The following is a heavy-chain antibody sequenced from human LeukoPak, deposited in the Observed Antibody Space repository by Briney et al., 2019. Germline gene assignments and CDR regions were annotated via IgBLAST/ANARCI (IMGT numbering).Heavy chain of an antibody. V-gene: IGHV3-21*01. CDR2: ISSSSSYI. Sequence: PGGSLRLSCAASGFTFSSYAMSWVRQAPGKGLEWVSSISSSSSYIYYADSVKGRFTISRDNAKNSLYLQMNSLRAEDTAVYYCAGPRTVAGPVDAFDIWGQGTMVTVSS. J-gene: IGHJ3*02. CDR1: GFTFSSYA. D-gene: IGHD6-19*01. CDR3: AGPRTVAGPVDAFDI.